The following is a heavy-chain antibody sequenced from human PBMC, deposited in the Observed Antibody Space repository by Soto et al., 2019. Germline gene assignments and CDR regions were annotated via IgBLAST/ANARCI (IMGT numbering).Heavy chain of an antibody. CDR1: GFTFSSYA. Sequence: EVQLLESGGGLVQPGGSLRLSYAASGFTFSSYAMSWVRQAPGKGLEWVSAISGSGGSTYYADSVMGRFTISRDNSKNTLFLQVTSLRAEDTAVYYCARVEGYYDGSGYLKYWGQGTRVTVSS. V-gene: IGHV3-23*01. CDR2: ISGSGGST. CDR3: ARVEGYYDGSGYLKY. J-gene: IGHJ4*02. D-gene: IGHD3-22*01.